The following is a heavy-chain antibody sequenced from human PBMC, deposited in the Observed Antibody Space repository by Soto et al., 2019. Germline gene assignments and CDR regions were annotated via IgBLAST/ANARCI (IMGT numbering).Heavy chain of an antibody. CDR3: ASVWFGELFYWFDP. CDR1: GGSISSYY. Sequence: PSETLSLTCTVSGGSISSYYWSWIRQPPGKGLEWIGYIYYSGSTNYNPSLKSRVTISVDTSKNQFSLKLSSVTAADTAVYYCASVWFGELFYWFDPWGQGTLVTVS. CDR2: IYYSGST. J-gene: IGHJ5*02. V-gene: IGHV4-59*01. D-gene: IGHD3-10*01.